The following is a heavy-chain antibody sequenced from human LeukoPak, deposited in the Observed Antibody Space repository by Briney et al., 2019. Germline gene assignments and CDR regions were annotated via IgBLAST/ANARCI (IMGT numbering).Heavy chain of an antibody. Sequence: GGSLRPSCAASGFTFSDYYMSWIRQAPGKGLEWVSYISSSGSTIYYADSVKGRFTISRDNAKSSLYLQMNSLRAEDTAVYYCARDDYGSGSYYYYYYMDVWGKGTTVTVSS. D-gene: IGHD3-10*01. J-gene: IGHJ6*03. CDR1: GFTFSDYY. CDR3: ARDDYGSGSYYYYYYMDV. V-gene: IGHV3-11*01. CDR2: ISSSGSTI.